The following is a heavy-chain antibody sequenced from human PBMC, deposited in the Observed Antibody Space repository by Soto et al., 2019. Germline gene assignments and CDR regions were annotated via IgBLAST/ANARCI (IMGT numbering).Heavy chain of an antibody. J-gene: IGHJ4*02. CDR1: GGSISSGGYY. CDR2: IYYSGST. CDR3: ARGRTSSPTPGDY. V-gene: IGHV4-31*03. Sequence: QVQLQESGPGLVKPSQTLSLTCTVSGGSISSGGYYWSWIRQHPGKGLEWIGYIYYSGSTYYNPSLTSRVTISVDTSKNPFSPKLSSVTAADTAVYYCARGRTSSPTPGDYWGQGTLVTVSS. D-gene: IGHD2-2*01.